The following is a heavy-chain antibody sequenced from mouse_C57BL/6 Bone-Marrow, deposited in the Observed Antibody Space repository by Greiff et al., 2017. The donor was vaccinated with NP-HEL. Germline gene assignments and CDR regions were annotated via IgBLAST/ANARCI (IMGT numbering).Heavy chain of an antibody. CDR1: GFTFSSYG. CDR3: ARPRGVVYPYYYAMDY. Sequence: EVKLMESGGDLVKPGGSLKLSCAASGFTFSSYGMSWVRQTPDKRLEWVATISSGGSYTYYPDSVQGRFTISRDNAKNTLYLQMSSLKSEDTAMYYCARPRGVVYPYYYAMDYWGQGTSVTVSS. D-gene: IGHD1-1*02. J-gene: IGHJ4*01. V-gene: IGHV5-6*01. CDR2: ISSGGSYT.